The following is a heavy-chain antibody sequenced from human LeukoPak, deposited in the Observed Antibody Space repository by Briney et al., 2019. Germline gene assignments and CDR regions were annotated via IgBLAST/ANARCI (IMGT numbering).Heavy chain of an antibody. V-gene: IGHV3-48*02. J-gene: IGHJ4*02. Sequence: GGSLRLSCAASEFTFSNYWMTWVRQAPGKGLEWIAYINHNAEMIFYPDFVRGRFTISRDNAKNSLYLQMNALRDEDTAIYYCARDHDWAFDLWGQGTLVTVSS. D-gene: IGHD3-9*01. CDR3: ARDHDWAFDL. CDR1: EFTFSNYW. CDR2: INHNAEMI.